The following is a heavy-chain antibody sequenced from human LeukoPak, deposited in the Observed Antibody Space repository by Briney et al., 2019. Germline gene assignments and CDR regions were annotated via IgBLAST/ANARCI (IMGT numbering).Heavy chain of an antibody. CDR2: IYTSGST. Sequence: SETLSLTCTVSDGSISSYYWSWIRQPAGKGLEWIGRIYTSGSTNYNPSLKSRVTMSVDTSKNQFSLKLSSVTAADTAVYYCARGLGVEGWYLTFDYWGQGTLVTVSS. D-gene: IGHD6-19*01. J-gene: IGHJ4*02. CDR3: ARGLGVEGWYLTFDY. V-gene: IGHV4-4*07. CDR1: DGSISSYY.